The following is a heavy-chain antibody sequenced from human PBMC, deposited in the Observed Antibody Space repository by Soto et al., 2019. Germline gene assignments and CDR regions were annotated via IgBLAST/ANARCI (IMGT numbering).Heavy chain of an antibody. J-gene: IGHJ4*02. CDR1: GGSIRSGGDS. CDR3: AREQGRAGGDFFDY. Sequence: SQTLSLTCAVAGGSIRSGGDSWSWIRQPPGKGLEWIGYIYHSGSTYYNPSLKSRVTISVDRSKNQFSLKLSSVTAADTAVYYCAREQGRAGGDFFDYWGQGTLVTVSS. V-gene: IGHV4-30-2*01. CDR2: IYHSGST. D-gene: IGHD4-17*01.